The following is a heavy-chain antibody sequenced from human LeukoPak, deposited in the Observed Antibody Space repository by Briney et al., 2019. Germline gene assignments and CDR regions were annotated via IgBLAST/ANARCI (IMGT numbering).Heavy chain of an antibody. CDR2: INHSGST. V-gene: IGHV4-34*01. CDR1: GGSFSGYY. Sequence: SSETLSLTCAVHGGSFSGYYWSWIRQPPGKGLEWIGEINHSGSTNYNPSLKSRVTISVDTSKNQFSLKLSSVTAADTAVYYCASIAAAGPKFDYWGQGTLVTVSS. D-gene: IGHD6-13*01. CDR3: ASIAAAGPKFDY. J-gene: IGHJ4*02.